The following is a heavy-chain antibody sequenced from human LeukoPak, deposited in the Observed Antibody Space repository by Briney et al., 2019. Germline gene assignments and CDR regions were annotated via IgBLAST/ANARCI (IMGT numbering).Heavy chain of an antibody. CDR1: GFTFSSYE. D-gene: IGHD3-22*01. J-gene: IGHJ4*02. CDR2: ISSSGSTI. CDR3: ARGTYYYDSSGYYSFDY. V-gene: IGHV3-48*03. Sequence: QPGGSLRLSCAASGFTFSSYEMNWVRQAPGKGLEWVSYISSSGSTIYYADSVKGRFTTSRDNAKNSLYLQMNSLRAEDTAVYYCARGTYYYDSSGYYSFDYWGQGTLVTVSS.